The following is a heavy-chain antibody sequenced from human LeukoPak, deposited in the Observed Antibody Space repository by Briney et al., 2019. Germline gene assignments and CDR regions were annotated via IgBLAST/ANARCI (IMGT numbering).Heavy chain of an antibody. CDR3: AKDFTSGWYAQRIDY. CDR1: GFTFSSHA. Sequence: GGSLRLSCAASGFTFSSHAMNWVRQAPGKGLEWVSAISGSGTSTYYTDSVEGRFTISRDNSKNTLYLQMNSLRAEDTAVYYCAKDFTSGWYAQRIDYWGQGTLVTVSS. V-gene: IGHV3-23*01. D-gene: IGHD6-19*01. CDR2: ISGSGTST. J-gene: IGHJ4*02.